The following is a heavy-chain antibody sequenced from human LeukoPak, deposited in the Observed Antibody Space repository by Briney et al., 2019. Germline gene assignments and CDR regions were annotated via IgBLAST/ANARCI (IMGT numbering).Heavy chain of an antibody. CDR2: ISGSDGRT. V-gene: IGHV3-23*01. J-gene: IGHJ4*02. Sequence: GGSLRLSCAASGFTFSSYAMSWVRQTPGKGLEWVATISGSDGRTYYADSVRGRFTISRDNSKNTLYLQMNSLRAEDTAVYYCAKGRLVPDYWGQGILVTVSS. CDR1: GFTFSSYA. D-gene: IGHD3-9*01. CDR3: AKGRLVPDY.